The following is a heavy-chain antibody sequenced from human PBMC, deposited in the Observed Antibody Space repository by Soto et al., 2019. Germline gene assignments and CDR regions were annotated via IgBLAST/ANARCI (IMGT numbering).Heavy chain of an antibody. CDR3: ARGLDSYAFDI. D-gene: IGHD3-22*01. V-gene: IGHV3-23*01. CDR2: TSPGGGST. Sequence: VGSLRLSCVASAFTFSSYPMSWVRQAPGKGLEWVSATSPGGGSTYYADSVKGRFTISRDNSKNTLYLQMNSLRAEDTAVYYCARGLDSYAFDIWGQGTMVTVSS. CDR1: AFTFSSYP. J-gene: IGHJ3*02.